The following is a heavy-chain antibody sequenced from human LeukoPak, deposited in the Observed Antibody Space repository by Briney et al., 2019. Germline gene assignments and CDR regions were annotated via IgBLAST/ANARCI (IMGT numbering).Heavy chain of an antibody. CDR3: ARALRGYSGYDYYFDY. J-gene: IGHJ4*02. CDR1: GGSISSYY. V-gene: IGHV4-59*01. Sequence: SETLSLTCTVYGGSISSYYWSWIRKPPGKGLEWIGYINYSGSTNYNPSLKSRVTISVDTSKNQFSLKLSSVTAADTAVYYCARALRGYSGYDYYFDYWGQGTLVTVSS. CDR2: INYSGST. D-gene: IGHD5-12*01.